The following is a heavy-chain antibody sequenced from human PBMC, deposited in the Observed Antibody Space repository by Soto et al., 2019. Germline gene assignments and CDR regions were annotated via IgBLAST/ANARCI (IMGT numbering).Heavy chain of an antibody. Sequence: PSETLSLTCTVSGGSISSSSYYWGWIRQPPGKGLEWTGSIYYSGSTYYNPSLKSRVTISVDTSKNQFSLKLSSVTAADTAVYYCARRTRYYDILTGYYSFGYWGQGTLVTVSS. D-gene: IGHD3-9*01. J-gene: IGHJ4*02. CDR3: ARRTRYYDILTGYYSFGY. CDR2: IYYSGST. CDR1: GGSISSSSYY. V-gene: IGHV4-39*01.